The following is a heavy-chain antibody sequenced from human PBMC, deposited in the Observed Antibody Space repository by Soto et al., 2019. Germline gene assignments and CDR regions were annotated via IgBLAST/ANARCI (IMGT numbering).Heavy chain of an antibody. Sequence: SGPTLGNPSQTLTLTCTFSGFSLSTSGVGVGWVRQPPGKALEWLALIYWDDDKRYSPSLKSRLTITKDTSKNQVVLTMTNMDPVDTATYYCANMRAACLSFDYWGQGTLVTVSS. CDR3: ANMRAACLSFDY. D-gene: IGHD6-6*01. CDR1: GFSLSTSGVG. V-gene: IGHV2-5*02. CDR2: IYWDDDK. J-gene: IGHJ4*02.